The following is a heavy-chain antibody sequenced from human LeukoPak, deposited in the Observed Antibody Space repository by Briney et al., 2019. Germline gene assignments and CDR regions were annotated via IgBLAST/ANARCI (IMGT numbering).Heavy chain of an antibody. D-gene: IGHD2-15*01. V-gene: IGHV3-33*06. Sequence: GRSLRLSCAASGFTFSSYGMHWVRQAPGKGLEWLAVIWYDGSNKYYADSVKGRFTISRHNSKKTLYLQMNNLRDEDTAVYYCAKGLDWYCSGGSCYNIDYWGQGTLVTV. CDR3: AKGLDWYCSGGSCYNIDY. CDR1: GFTFSSYG. CDR2: IWYDGSNK. J-gene: IGHJ4*02.